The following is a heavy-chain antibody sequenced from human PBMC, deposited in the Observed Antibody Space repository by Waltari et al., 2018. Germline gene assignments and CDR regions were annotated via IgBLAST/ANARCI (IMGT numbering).Heavy chain of an antibody. Sequence: QVQLVQSGAEVKKPGASVKVSCKVSGYTLTELSMHWVRQAPGKGLEWMGGFDPEDGETIYARKFQGRVTMTEDTSTDTAYMELSSLRSEDTAVYYCATDDLLYDSKEHAFDIWGQGTMVTVSS. D-gene: IGHD3-22*01. V-gene: IGHV1-24*01. CDR1: GYTLTELS. J-gene: IGHJ3*02. CDR3: ATDDLLYDSKEHAFDI. CDR2: FDPEDGET.